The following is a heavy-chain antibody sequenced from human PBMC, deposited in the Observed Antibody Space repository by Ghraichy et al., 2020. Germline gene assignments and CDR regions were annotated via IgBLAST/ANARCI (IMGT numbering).Heavy chain of an antibody. CDR3: ARGGVTVVIPDYYGLDV. V-gene: IGHV4-34*01. CDR1: GGSFSGYY. D-gene: IGHD2-21*01. Sequence: SQTLSLTCAVYGGSFSGYYWRWIRQPPGKGLEWIGEINHGGDTSYNPSLKSRVTISVDTSKTQFSLKMTSVTAADTAVYYCARGGVTVVIPDYYGLDVWGQGTTVTVAS. CDR2: INHGGDT. J-gene: IGHJ6*02.